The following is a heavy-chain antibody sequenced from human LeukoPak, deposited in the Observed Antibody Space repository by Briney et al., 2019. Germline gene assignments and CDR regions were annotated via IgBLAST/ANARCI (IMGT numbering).Heavy chain of an antibody. Sequence: SETLSLTCTVSGGSISSYYWSWIGQPAGKGLEWIGRIYTSGSTNYNPSLKSRVTISVDKSKNRFSLKLSSVTAADTAVYYCARDQYDFWSGPSLPASYYMDVWGKGTTVTVSS. J-gene: IGHJ6*03. CDR3: ARDQYDFWSGPSLPASYYMDV. CDR2: IYTSGST. CDR1: GGSISSYY. V-gene: IGHV4-4*07. D-gene: IGHD3-3*01.